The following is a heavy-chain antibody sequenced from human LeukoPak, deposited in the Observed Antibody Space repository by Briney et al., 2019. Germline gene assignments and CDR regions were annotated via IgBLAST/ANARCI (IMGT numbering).Heavy chain of an antibody. CDR3: ASIAGYSSSWYVASADY. V-gene: IGHV1-46*01. CDR2: INPSGGGT. Sequence: ASVKVSCKASGYTFTSYYMHWVRQAPGQGLEWMGIINPSGGGTSYAQKFQGRVTMTRDMSTSTAYMELSSLRSEDTAVYYCASIAGYSSSWYVASADYWGQGTLVTVSS. D-gene: IGHD6-13*01. CDR1: GYTFTSYY. J-gene: IGHJ4*02.